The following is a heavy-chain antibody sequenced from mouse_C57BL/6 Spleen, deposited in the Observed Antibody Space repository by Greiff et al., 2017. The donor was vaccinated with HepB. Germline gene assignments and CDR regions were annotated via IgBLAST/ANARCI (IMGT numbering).Heavy chain of an antibody. V-gene: IGHV1-26*01. J-gene: IGHJ3*01. Sequence: VQLQQSGPELVKPGASVKISCKASGYTFTDYYMNWVKQSHGKSLEWIGDINPNNGGTSYNQKFKGKATLTVDKSSSTAYMELRSLTSEDSAVYYCAREGGDYAWFAYWGQGTLVTVSA. D-gene: IGHD2-4*01. CDR2: INPNNGGT. CDR3: AREGGDYAWFAY. CDR1: GYTFTDYY.